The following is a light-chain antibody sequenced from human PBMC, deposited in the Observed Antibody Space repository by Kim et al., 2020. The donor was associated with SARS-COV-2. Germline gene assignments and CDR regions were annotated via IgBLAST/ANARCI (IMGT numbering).Light chain of an antibody. V-gene: IGKV3D-15*01. CDR1: QSVRSN. CDR2: SAS. J-gene: IGKJ3*01. Sequence: EIVMTQSPATLSVSPGERATLSCRASQSVRSNLAWYQQKPVQAPRLLIYSASTRAAGIPARFSGSGSGTEFTLTISSLQSEDFAVYYCHQYDRWPPALTFGPGTKVDIK. CDR3: HQYDRWPPALT.